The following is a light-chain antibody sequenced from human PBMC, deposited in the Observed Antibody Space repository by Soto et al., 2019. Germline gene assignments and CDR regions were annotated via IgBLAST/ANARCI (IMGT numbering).Light chain of an antibody. J-gene: IGLJ2*01. CDR1: SEHTSYI. V-gene: IGLV4-60*02. Sequence: QPVLTQSSSASASMGSSVKLTCTLNSEHTSYIIAWHQQQPGNAPRYLMKLDISGSNNRGSGVPDRFSGSSSGADRYLTISNLQFEDEADYSCETWDSKILVFGGRTKVTVL. CDR3: ETWDSKILV. CDR2: LDISGSN.